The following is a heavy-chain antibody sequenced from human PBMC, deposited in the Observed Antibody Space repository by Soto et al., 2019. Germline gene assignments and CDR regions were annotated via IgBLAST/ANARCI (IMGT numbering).Heavy chain of an antibody. Sequence: SETLSLTCTVSGGSISSYYWSWIRQPPGKGLEWIGYIYYSGSTNYNPSLKSRVTISVDTSKNQFSLKLSSVTAADTAVYYCARDRTYFLGYSSSSQPDGWFDPWGQGTLVTVSS. CDR2: IYYSGST. D-gene: IGHD6-6*01. V-gene: IGHV4-59*01. J-gene: IGHJ5*02. CDR3: ARDRTYFLGYSSSSQPDGWFDP. CDR1: GGSISSYY.